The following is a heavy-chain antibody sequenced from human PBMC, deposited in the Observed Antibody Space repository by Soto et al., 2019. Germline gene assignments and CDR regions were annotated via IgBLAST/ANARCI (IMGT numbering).Heavy chain of an antibody. J-gene: IGHJ4*02. V-gene: IGHV4-39*01. CDR1: GGSISSSSYY. CDR3: ARHLRGYYGGNPFDY. CDR2: IYYSGST. Sequence: SETLSLTCTVSGGSISSSSYYWGWIRQPPGKGLEWIGSIYYSGSTYYNPSLKSRVTISVDTSKNQFSLKLSSVTAADTAVYYCARHLRGYYGGNPFDYWGQGTLVTVSS. D-gene: IGHD4-17*01.